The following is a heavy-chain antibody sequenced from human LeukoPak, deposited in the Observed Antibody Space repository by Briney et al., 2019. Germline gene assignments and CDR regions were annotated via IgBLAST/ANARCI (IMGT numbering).Heavy chain of an antibody. J-gene: IGHJ4*02. V-gene: IGHV3-66*01. CDR1: GFTVSSNY. CDR3: ARSRYYDSVTPYY. D-gene: IGHD3-22*01. Sequence: GGSXRLSCAASGFTVSSNYMSWVRQAPGKGLEWVSVIYSGGSTYYADSVKGRFTISRDNSKNTLYLQMNSLRAEDTAVYYCARSRYYDSVTPYYWGQGTLVTVSS. CDR2: IYSGGST.